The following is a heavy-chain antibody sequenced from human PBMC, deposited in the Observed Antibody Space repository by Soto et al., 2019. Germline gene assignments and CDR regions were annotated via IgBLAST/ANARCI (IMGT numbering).Heavy chain of an antibody. V-gene: IGHV1-58*01. Sequence: ASVKVSCKASGFNFTSSAVQWVRQARGQRLELIGWIVVGSGNTNYAQKFQERVTITRDMSTSTAYMELSSLRSEDTAVYYCAAALYDYGDYVGFYFDYWGQGTLVTVSS. CDR3: AAALYDYGDYVGFYFDY. CDR1: GFNFTSSA. J-gene: IGHJ4*02. D-gene: IGHD4-17*01. CDR2: IVVGSGNT.